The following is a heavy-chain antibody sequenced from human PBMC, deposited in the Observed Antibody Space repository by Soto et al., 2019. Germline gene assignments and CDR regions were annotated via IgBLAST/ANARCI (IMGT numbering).Heavy chain of an antibody. Sequence: PVGSLRLSCAASGFTLGSSWMNWVRQAPGKGLVWVSRINTDGRTTNYADSVKGRFTISRDNAKNTLYLQMNSLRVEDTAVYYSVRRGHDTTMAPWGQGHLVTVSS. CDR2: INTDGRTT. J-gene: IGHJ5*02. V-gene: IGHV3-74*01. CDR3: VRRGHDTTMAP. D-gene: IGHD5-18*01. CDR1: GFTLGSSW.